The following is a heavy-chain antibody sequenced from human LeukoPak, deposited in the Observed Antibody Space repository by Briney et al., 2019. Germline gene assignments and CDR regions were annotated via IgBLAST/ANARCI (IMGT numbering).Heavy chain of an antibody. Sequence: SGTLSLTCAVSGGSISSSNWWSWARQPPGKGLEWIGEIYHSGSTNYNPSLKSRVTISVDKSKNQFPLKLSSVTAADTAVYYCAISSGWYRELDYWGQGTLVTVSS. CDR2: IYHSGST. V-gene: IGHV4-4*02. D-gene: IGHD6-19*01. J-gene: IGHJ4*02. CDR1: GGSISSSNW. CDR3: AISSGWYRELDY.